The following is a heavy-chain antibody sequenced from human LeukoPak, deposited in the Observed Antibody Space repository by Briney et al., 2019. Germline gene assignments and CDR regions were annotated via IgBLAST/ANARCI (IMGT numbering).Heavy chain of an antibody. Sequence: ASVKVSCKASGYTFTAYHMHWVRQAPGQGLEWMGWISGYNGNTNYAQKFQGRVTMTTDTSTSTAYMELRSLRSDDTAVYYCARTSHESVLYWSDPWGQGTLVNVSS. CDR1: GYTFTAYH. CDR3: ARTSHESVLYWSDP. V-gene: IGHV1-18*04. J-gene: IGHJ5*02. CDR2: ISGYNGNT. D-gene: IGHD3-16*01.